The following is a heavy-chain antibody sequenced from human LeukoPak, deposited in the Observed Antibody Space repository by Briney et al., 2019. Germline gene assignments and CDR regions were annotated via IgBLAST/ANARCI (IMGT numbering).Heavy chain of an antibody. CDR3: ARGRYYDSSGYYVLDY. D-gene: IGHD3-22*01. J-gene: IGHJ4*02. Sequence: PGGSLRLSCAASGFTFSSYWMHWVRQVPGKGLVWVSRINTDGSSTTYADSVKGRFTISRDNAKNSLYLQMNSLRAEDTAVYYCARGRYYDSSGYYVLDYWGQGTLVTVSS. V-gene: IGHV3-74*01. CDR2: INTDGSST. CDR1: GFTFSSYW.